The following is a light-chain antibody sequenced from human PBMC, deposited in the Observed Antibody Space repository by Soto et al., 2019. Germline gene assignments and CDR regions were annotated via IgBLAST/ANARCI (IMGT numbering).Light chain of an antibody. CDR2: ETN. J-gene: IGLJ1*01. V-gene: IGLV1-51*02. CDR3: GTWDNSLSAFV. Sequence: QSVLTQPPSVSAAPGQKVTISCSGSSSNIGNKYVSWYKVLPGTAPKLLIYETNKRPSGIPDRFSGSKSGTSATLGITGLQTGDEADYYCGTWDNSLSAFVFGTGTKVTV. CDR1: SSNIGNKY.